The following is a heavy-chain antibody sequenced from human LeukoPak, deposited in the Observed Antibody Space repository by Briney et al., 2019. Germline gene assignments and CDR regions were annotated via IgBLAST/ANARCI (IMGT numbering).Heavy chain of an antibody. CDR2: INHSGST. D-gene: IGHD3-22*01. CDR3: ARIIVVAYWYFDL. CDR1: GGSFSGYY. Sequence: SETLSLTCAVYGGSFSGYYWSWIRQPPGKGLEWIGEINHSGSTNYNPSLKSRVTISVDTSKNQFSLKLSSVTAADTAVYYCARIIVVAYWYFDLWGRGTLVTVSS. J-gene: IGHJ2*01. V-gene: IGHV4-34*01.